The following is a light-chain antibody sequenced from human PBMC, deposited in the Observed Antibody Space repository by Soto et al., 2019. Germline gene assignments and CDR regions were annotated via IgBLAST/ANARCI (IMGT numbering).Light chain of an antibody. CDR1: QSVSSF. CDR3: HQRSSWPPA. Sequence: EIVLTQSPATLSLSPGERATLSCRASQSVSSFLTWYQQKPGQAPRLLIYDASNRATGIPARFSGSGSGTDFTLTISSLEPEDFAVYYCHQRSSWPPAFGQGTKVEIK. CDR2: DAS. V-gene: IGKV3-11*01. J-gene: IGKJ1*01.